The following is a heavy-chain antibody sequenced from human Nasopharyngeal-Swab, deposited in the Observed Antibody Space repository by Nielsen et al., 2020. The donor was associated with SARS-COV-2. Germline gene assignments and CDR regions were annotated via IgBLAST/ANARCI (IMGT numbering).Heavy chain of an antibody. CDR1: GFTFSSYG. CDR2: ISYDGSNK. Sequence: GESLKISCAASGFTFSSYGMHWVHQAPGKGLEWVAVISYDGSNKYYADSVKGRFTISRDNSKNTLYLQMNSLRAEDTAVYYCARDQEQQLAYNWFDPWGQGTLVTVSS. J-gene: IGHJ5*02. D-gene: IGHD6-13*01. V-gene: IGHV3-30*03. CDR3: ARDQEQQLAYNWFDP.